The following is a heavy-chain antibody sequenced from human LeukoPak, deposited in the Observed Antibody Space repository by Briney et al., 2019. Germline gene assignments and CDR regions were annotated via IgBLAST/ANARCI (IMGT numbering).Heavy chain of an antibody. D-gene: IGHD2-2*01. V-gene: IGHV5-51*01. Sequence: GASLQICCKGSGSIFTSYWIGWVRPLPGKGLEWMGIIYPGDSDTRYSPSFQGQVTISADKSISTAYLQWSSLKASDTAMYYCARVVVPAAMGNWFDPWGQGTLVTVSS. J-gene: IGHJ5*02. CDR2: IYPGDSDT. CDR3: ARVVVPAAMGNWFDP. CDR1: GSIFTSYW.